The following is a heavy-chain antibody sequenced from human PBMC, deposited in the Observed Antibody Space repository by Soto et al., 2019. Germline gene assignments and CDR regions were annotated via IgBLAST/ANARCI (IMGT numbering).Heavy chain of an antibody. V-gene: IGHV4-59*08. Sequence: SETLSLTCTVSGGSISSYYWSWIRQPPGKGLEWIGYIYYSGSTNYNPSLKSRVTISVDTSKNQFSLKLSSVTAADTAVYYCARHAAYYYDSSGYLDWFDPWGQGTLVTVSS. J-gene: IGHJ5*02. CDR3: ARHAAYYYDSSGYLDWFDP. CDR1: GGSISSYY. D-gene: IGHD3-22*01. CDR2: IYYSGST.